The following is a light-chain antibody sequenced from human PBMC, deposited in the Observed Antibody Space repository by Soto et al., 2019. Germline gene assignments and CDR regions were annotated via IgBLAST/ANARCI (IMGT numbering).Light chain of an antibody. J-gene: IGKJ2*01. V-gene: IGKV3-15*01. CDR2: GAS. Sequence: EILMTQSPGTLSVSPGERATLSCRASQSVSSNLAWYQQKPGQAPRLLIYGASTRATGIPARFSGSGSGTEFTPTISSLQSEDFAVYYCQQYNNWPRVFGQGTKVDIK. CDR1: QSVSSN. CDR3: QQYNNWPRV.